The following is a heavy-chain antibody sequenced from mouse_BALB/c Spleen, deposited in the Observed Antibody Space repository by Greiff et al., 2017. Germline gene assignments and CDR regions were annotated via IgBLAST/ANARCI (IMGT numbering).Heavy chain of an antibody. CDR3: ARHGLGPYYYAMDY. Sequence: VKLVESGPDLVAPSQSLSITCTVSGFSLTSYGVHWVRQPPGKGLEWLVVIWSDGSTTYNSALKSRLSISKDNAKRQVVLKMNSLQTDDTAMYYCARHGLGPYYYAMDYWGQGTSVTVSS. CDR1: GFSLTSYG. V-gene: IGHV2-6-2*01. CDR2: IWSDGST. D-gene: IGHD4-1*01. J-gene: IGHJ4*01.